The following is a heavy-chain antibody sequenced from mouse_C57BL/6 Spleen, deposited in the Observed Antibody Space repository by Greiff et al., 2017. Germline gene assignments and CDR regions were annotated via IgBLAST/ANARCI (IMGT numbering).Heavy chain of an antibody. V-gene: IGHV1-85*01. J-gene: IGHJ2*01. D-gene: IGHD1-1*01. CDR1: GYTFTSYD. Sequence: QVQLQQSGPELVKPGASVKLSCKASGYTFTSYDINWVKQRPGQGLEWIGWIYPRDGSTKYNEKFKGKATLTVDTSSSTAYMELHSLTSEDSAVYFCARRVTTVVARYFDDWGQGTTLTVSS. CDR2: IYPRDGST. CDR3: ARRVTTVVARYFDD.